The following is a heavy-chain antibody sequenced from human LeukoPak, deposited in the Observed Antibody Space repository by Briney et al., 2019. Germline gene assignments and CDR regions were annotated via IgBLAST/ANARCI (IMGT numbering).Heavy chain of an antibody. CDR3: ASEFPGGSGWYWFDP. CDR1: GFTFSSYG. CDR2: IWYDGSNK. D-gene: IGHD6-19*01. J-gene: IGHJ5*02. Sequence: GGSLRLSCAASGFTFSSYGMHWVRQAPGKGLEWVAVIWYDGSNKYYADSVKGRFTISRDNSKNTLYLQMNSLRAEGTAVYYCASEFPGGSGWYWFDPWGQGTLVTVSS. V-gene: IGHV3-33*01.